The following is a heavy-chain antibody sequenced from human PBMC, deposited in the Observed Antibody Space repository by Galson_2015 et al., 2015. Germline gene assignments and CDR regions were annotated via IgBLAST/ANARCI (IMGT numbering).Heavy chain of an antibody. CDR3: GGRAHCIKDVCEGFDY. Sequence: QSGAEVKKPGESLKISCRGSGYSFTSYWIAWVRQMPGKGLEWMGIIWPGDSDTRYSPSFQDQVTISVDKSTSTAYLQWSSLKASDDAMYYCGGRAHCIKDVCEGFDYWGQGTLVTASS. CDR1: GYSFTSYW. CDR2: IWPGDSDT. J-gene: IGHJ4*02. V-gene: IGHV5-51*01. D-gene: IGHD2-8*01.